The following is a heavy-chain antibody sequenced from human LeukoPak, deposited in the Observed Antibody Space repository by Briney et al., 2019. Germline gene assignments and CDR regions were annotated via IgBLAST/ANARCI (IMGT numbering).Heavy chain of an antibody. CDR1: GGSFSTYY. Sequence: SETLSLTCTVSGGSFSTYYWGWIRQPPGKGLEWIGSIYYSGSTYYNPSLKSRVTISVDTSKNQFSLKLSSVTAADTAVYYCARDLSLNWFDPWGQGTLVTVSS. D-gene: IGHD5/OR15-5a*01. V-gene: IGHV4-39*07. CDR3: ARDLSLNWFDP. CDR2: IYYSGST. J-gene: IGHJ5*02.